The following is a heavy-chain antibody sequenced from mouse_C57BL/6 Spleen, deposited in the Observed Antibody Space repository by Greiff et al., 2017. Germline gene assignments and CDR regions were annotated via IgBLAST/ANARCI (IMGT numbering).Heavy chain of an antibody. CDR1: GYTFTSYW. CDR3: AREDGNYEQVWAMGC. Sequence: QVQLQQPGAELVLPGASVKLSCKASGYTFTSYWMHWVKQRPGQGLEWIGEIDPSDSYTNYNQKFKGKSTLTVDKSSSTDYMQISSLTYEDSAVYYCAREDGNYEQVWAMGCWGQGASVSVSS. CDR2: IDPSDSYT. D-gene: IGHD2-1*01. V-gene: IGHV1-69*01. J-gene: IGHJ4*01.